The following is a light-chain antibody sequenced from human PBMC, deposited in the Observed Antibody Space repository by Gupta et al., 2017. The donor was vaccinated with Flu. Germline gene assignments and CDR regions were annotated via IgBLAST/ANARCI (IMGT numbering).Light chain of an antibody. V-gene: IGKV3-20*01. CDR1: QTVTSNY. Sequence: EIVLTQSPGTLSLSPGERATLSCRASQTVTSNYLAWYQQKPGQAPRLLMYGVSSRATGIPGRFSGSGSVTDFTLTISRLEPQDFALYYCQQYASSPITFGQGTRLEIK. CDR3: QQYASSPIT. CDR2: GVS. J-gene: IGKJ5*01.